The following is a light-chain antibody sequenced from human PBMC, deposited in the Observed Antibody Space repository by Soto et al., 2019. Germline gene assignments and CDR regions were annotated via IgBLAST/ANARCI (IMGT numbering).Light chain of an antibody. J-gene: IGLJ2*01. V-gene: IGLV2-14*01. CDR2: DVN. Sequence: QSALTQPASVSGSPGQSITLSCTGTSSDIGGYDYVSWYQRHPGKAPKLIIYDVNNRPSGVSNRFSGSKSGNTASLTISGLQDEEEADYYCTSSASGSCHVVFGGGTKLTVL. CDR3: TSSASGSCHVV. CDR1: SSDIGGYDY.